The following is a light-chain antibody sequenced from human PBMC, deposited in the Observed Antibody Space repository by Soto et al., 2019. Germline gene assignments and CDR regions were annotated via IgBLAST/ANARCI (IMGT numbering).Light chain of an antibody. CDR2: AYN. V-gene: IGLV1-40*01. CDR3: QSYDTSRSGYV. J-gene: IGLJ1*01. Sequence: QSVLTQPPSVSGAPGQRVTISCTGTSSNIGAGYDVHWYQQLPGTAPRLLIQAYNTRPSGVPDRFSGSNSGASASLDITGLQTDDEAVYYCQSYDTSRSGYVFGFGDKVTVL. CDR1: SSNIGAGYD.